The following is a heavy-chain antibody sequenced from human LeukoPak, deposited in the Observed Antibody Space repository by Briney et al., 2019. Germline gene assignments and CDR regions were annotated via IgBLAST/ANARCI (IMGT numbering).Heavy chain of an antibody. D-gene: IGHD6-13*01. CDR2: IDTSGNT. Sequence: SETLSLTCAVYGGSFSGYYWSWIRQPVGKGLEWIGRIDTSGNTNYKPSLKSRVTMSVDTSKKQFSLKLSSVTAADTAVYYCARVSSSWYQDWYFDLWGRGTLVTVSS. CDR1: GGSFSGYY. J-gene: IGHJ2*01. CDR3: ARVSSSWYQDWYFDL. V-gene: IGHV4-59*10.